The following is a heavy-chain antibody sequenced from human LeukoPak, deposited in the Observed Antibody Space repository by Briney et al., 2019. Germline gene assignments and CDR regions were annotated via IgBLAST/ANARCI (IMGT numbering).Heavy chain of an antibody. J-gene: IGHJ5*02. Sequence: ASVKVSCKASGYTFTGYYMHWVRQAPGQGPEWMGWINPNSGGTNYAQKFQGRVTMTRDTSISTACMELSRLRSDDTAVYYCARVTVTRDNWFDPWGQGTLVTVSS. CDR1: GYTFTGYY. CDR3: ARVTVTRDNWFDP. V-gene: IGHV1-2*02. CDR2: INPNSGGT. D-gene: IGHD4-11*01.